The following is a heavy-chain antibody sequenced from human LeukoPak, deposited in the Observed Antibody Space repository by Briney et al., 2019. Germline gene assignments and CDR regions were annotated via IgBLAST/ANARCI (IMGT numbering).Heavy chain of an antibody. CDR1: GGSFSGYY. V-gene: IGHV4-34*01. CDR2: INHSGST. D-gene: IGHD3-22*01. J-gene: IGHJ4*02. Sequence: PSETLSLTCAVYGGSFSGYYWSWIRQPPGKGLEWIGEINHSGSTNYNPSLKRRVTISVDTSKNQFSLKLSSVTAADTAVYYCATFYDSSGYYSDYWGQGTLVTVSS. CDR3: ATFYDSSGYYSDY.